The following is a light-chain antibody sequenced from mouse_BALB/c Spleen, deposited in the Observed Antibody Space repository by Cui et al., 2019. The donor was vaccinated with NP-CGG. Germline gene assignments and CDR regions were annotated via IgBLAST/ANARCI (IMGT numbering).Light chain of an antibody. CDR3: ALWYSNHWV. CDR2: GTN. V-gene: IGLV1*01. J-gene: IGLJ1*01. Sequence: QAVVTLESTLTTFPVETVTLTCRSSTGTVTTSNYANWVQEKPDHLFTGLIGGTNNRAPGVPARFSGSLIGDKAALTITGAQTEDEAIYFCALWYSNHWVFGGGTKLTVL. CDR1: TGTVTTSNY.